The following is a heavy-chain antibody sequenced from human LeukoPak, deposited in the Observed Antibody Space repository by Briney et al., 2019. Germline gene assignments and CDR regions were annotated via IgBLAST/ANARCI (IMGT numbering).Heavy chain of an antibody. D-gene: IGHD3-10*01. CDR1: GDAISTAGYY. J-gene: IGHJ6*04. Sequence: SQTLCLTCSVSGDAISTAGYYWSWIRQHPEKGLEWIGYIYYSGNTYYNPSLKSRVTISVDTSKNQFSLKLSSVTAADTAIYYCARDQSGSGSYTDDYYAMDVWGKGTTVTVSS. CDR2: IYYSGNT. V-gene: IGHV4-31*03. CDR3: ARDQSGSGSYTDDYYAMDV.